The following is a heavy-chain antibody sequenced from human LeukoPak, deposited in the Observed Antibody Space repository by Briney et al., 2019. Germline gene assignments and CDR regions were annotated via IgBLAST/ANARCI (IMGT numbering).Heavy chain of an antibody. CDR2: ISSRGDST. CDR1: GFIFSHYA. J-gene: IGHJ4*02. D-gene: IGHD6-19*01. V-gene: IGHV3-23*01. CDR3: VKGPRPDITVAHTVEN. Sequence: GGSLRLSCAASGFIFSHYAMSWVRQVPGRGLEWVSTISSRGDSTYVADSVKGRFTISRGNSKNSLYLQMNTVRAEDTAVYYCVKGPRPDITVAHTVENWGQGTLVTVSS.